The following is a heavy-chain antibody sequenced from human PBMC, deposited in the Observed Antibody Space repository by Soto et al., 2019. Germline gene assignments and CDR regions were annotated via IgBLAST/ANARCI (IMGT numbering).Heavy chain of an antibody. Sequence: QLQLQESGPGLVKPSETLSLTCTVSGGSISSSSYYWGWIRQPPGKGLEWIGSIYYSGSTYYNPSLKSRVTISVDTSKNQFSLKLSSVTAADTAVYYCARRGFYGFGELQFDYWGQGTLVTVSS. D-gene: IGHD3-10*01. CDR2: IYYSGST. J-gene: IGHJ4*02. CDR3: ARRGFYGFGELQFDY. CDR1: GGSISSSSYY. V-gene: IGHV4-39*01.